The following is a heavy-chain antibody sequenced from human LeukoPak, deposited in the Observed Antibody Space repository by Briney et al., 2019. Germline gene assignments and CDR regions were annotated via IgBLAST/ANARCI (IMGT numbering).Heavy chain of an antibody. CDR1: GVTFSSYA. Sequence: GGSLTLSCAASGVTFSSYAMSWVRQAPGKGLEWVSAICGGGGSTYYADSEKGRSTISRDNSKNTLYLQLNSLRAEDTAVYYCAKATVYYSYGSGIHFDYWGQGTLVTVSS. V-gene: IGHV3-23*01. J-gene: IGHJ4*02. CDR2: ICGGGGST. CDR3: AKATVYYSYGSGIHFDY. D-gene: IGHD3-10*01.